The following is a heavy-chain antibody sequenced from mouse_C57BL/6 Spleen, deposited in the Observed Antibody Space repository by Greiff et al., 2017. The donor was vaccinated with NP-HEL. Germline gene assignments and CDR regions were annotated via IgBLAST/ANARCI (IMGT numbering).Heavy chain of an antibody. Sequence: VQLQQSGAELARPGASVKMSCKASGYTFTSYTMHWVKQRPGQGLEWIGYINPSSGYTKYNQKFKDKATLTADKSSSTAYMQLSSLTSEDSAVYYCARDVTTVVATGDYWGQGTTLTVSS. D-gene: IGHD1-1*01. V-gene: IGHV1-4*01. CDR2: INPSSGYT. CDR1: GYTFTSYT. CDR3: ARDVTTVVATGDY. J-gene: IGHJ2*01.